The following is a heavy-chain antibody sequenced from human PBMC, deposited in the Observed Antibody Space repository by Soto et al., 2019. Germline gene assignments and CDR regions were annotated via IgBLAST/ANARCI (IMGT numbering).Heavy chain of an antibody. V-gene: IGHV5-10-1*01. J-gene: IGHJ6*02. CDR1: GYSFTSYW. D-gene: IGHD4-17*01. CDR3: ARRYGVPSAGMDV. Sequence: PGESQKISCKGSGYSFTSYWSSWVRQMPGKGLEWMGRIDPSDSYTNYSPSFQGHVTISADKSISTAYLQWSSLKASDTAMYYCARRYGVPSAGMDVWGQGTTVTVSS. CDR2: IDPSDSYT.